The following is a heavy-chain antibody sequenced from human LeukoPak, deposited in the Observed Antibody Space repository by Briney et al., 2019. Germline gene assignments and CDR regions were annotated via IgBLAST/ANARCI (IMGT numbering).Heavy chain of an antibody. CDR1: GFTFNNYW. D-gene: IGHD3-10*01. V-gene: IGHV3-72*01. CDR3: TKLARAPRDFDY. CDR2: SRDKGNSYTT. J-gene: IGHJ4*01. Sequence: PGGSLRLSCEASGFTFNNYWMSWVRQAPGKGLEWVGRSRDKGNSYTTAYAASVRGRFTISRDDSKNSLYLQMNSLKIEDTAVYYCTKLARAPRDFDYWGQGTLVTVSS.